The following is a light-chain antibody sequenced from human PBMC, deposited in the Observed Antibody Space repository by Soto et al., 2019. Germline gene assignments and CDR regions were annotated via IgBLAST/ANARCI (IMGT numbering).Light chain of an antibody. CDR2: LGS. J-gene: IGKJ4*01. V-gene: IGKV2-28*01. CDR3: MQALQAFT. Sequence: EIVMTQSPLSLPVTPGEPASISCRSSQSILHRNGYNYLDWYLQKPGQSPQLLIYLGSNRASGVPDRLSGSGSGTDFTLKISRVEAEDVGVYYCMQALQAFTFGGGTKVEIK. CDR1: QSILHRNGYNY.